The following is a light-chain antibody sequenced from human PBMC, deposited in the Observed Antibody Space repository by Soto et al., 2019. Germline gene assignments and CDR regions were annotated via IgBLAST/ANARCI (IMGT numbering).Light chain of an antibody. CDR2: GNS. V-gene: IGLV1-40*01. CDR1: SSNIGAGYD. J-gene: IGLJ1*01. CDR3: NSYRTVSTYV. Sequence: QSVLTQPPSVSGAPGQRVTISCTGSSSNIGAGYDVHWYQQLPGTAPKLLIYGNSNRPSGVPDRFSGSKSGTSASLTISGLQAEDEAHYYCNSYRTVSTYVFGTGTKLTVL.